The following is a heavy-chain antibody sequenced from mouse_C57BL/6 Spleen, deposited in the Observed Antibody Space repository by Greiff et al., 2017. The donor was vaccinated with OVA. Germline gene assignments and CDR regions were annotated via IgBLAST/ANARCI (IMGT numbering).Heavy chain of an antibody. V-gene: IGHV6-3*01. CDR3: TRDYFDY. J-gene: IGHJ2*01. CDR2: IRLKSDNYAT. CDR1: GFTFSNYW. Sequence: EVKLEESGGGLVQPGGSMKLSCVASGFTFSNYWMNWVRQSPEKGLEWVAQIRLKSDNYATHYAESVKGRFTISRDDSKSSIYLQMNNLRAEDTVIYSCTRDYFDYWGQGTTLTVSS.